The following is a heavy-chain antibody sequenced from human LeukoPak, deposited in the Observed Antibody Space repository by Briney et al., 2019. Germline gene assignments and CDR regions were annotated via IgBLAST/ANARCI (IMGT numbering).Heavy chain of an antibody. CDR2: IYDSGST. J-gene: IGHJ4*02. CDR1: AYSISSGYS. CDR3: ATGYDVYVWGNYRLCATSFFY. V-gene: IGHV4-38-2*02. Sequence: AETLSLACTVSAYSISSGYSWAWIRQPPGKGLEWIGSIYDSGSTNYNPSLKGRVSPSVNTSKNQFSQYMASGTAPGPRMCLCATGYDVYVWGNYRLCATSFFYWGEGTLVTVSS. D-gene: IGHD3-16*02.